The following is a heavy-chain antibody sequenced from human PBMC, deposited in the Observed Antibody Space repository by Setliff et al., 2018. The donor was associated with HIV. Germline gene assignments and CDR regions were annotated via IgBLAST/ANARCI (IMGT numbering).Heavy chain of an antibody. CDR3: AKGPGYSSSWYYFNY. CDR2: ISYDGSNK. J-gene: IGHJ4*02. V-gene: IGHV3-30*18. D-gene: IGHD6-13*01. Sequence: GGSLRLSCAASGFTFRDHYMHWVRQAPGEGLEWVAVISYDGSNKYYADSVKGRFTISRDNSKNTLYLQMNSLRAEDTAVYYCAKGPGYSSSWYYFNYWGQGTLVTVSS. CDR1: GFTFRDHY.